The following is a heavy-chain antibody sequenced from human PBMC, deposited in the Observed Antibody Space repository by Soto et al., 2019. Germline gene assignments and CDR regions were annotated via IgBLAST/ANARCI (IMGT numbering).Heavy chain of an antibody. D-gene: IGHD6-6*01. CDR2: ISSSSSYI. Sequence: PGGSLRLSCAASGFTFSSYSMIWVRQAPGKGLEWVSSISSSSSYISYADSVKGRFTISRDNARNSLYPQMNSLRAEDTAVYYCAKALIWGSSSGADYWGQGTLVTVSS. J-gene: IGHJ4*02. CDR1: GFTFSSYS. CDR3: AKALIWGSSSGADY. V-gene: IGHV3-21*04.